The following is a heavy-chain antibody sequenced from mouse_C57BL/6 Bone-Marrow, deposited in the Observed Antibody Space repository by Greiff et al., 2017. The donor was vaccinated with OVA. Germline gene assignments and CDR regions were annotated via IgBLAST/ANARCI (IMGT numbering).Heavy chain of an antibody. D-gene: IGHD2-4*01. CDR2: IWWDDDQ. J-gene: IGHJ4*01. CDR3: ARIPIYYDYYYAMDY. CDR1: GFSLSTFGMG. Sequence: QVTLKESGPGILQPSQTLSLTCSFSGFSLSTFGMGVGWIRQPSGKGLEWLAHIWWDDDQYYNPALKSRLTISKDTSKNQVFLKISNVDTADTATYYCARIPIYYDYYYAMDYWGQGTSVTVSS. V-gene: IGHV8-8*01.